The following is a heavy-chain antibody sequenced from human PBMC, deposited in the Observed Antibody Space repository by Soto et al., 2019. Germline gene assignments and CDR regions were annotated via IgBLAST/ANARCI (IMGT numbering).Heavy chain of an antibody. CDR3: AKEQSSGYYRVVDY. CDR1: GFTLSSCG. D-gene: IGHD6-19*01. CDR2: ITYDGGSE. Sequence: QVQVVESGGGVVQPGRSLRLSCAASGFTLSSCGMHWVRQAPGRGLEWVGFITYDGGSEHYADYVKGRFTISRDSSENTVYLQMNSLRVEDSAVYYCAKEQSSGYYRVVDYWGQGTLVTVSS. V-gene: IGHV3-30*18. J-gene: IGHJ4*02.